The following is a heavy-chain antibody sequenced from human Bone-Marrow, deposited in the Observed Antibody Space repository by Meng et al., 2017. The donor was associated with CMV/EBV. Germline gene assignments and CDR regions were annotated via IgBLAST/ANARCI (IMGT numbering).Heavy chain of an antibody. D-gene: IGHD4-17*01. V-gene: IGHV3-30*16. CDR2: ISYDGSTK. CDR1: GFIFGDHA. J-gene: IGHJ4*02. Sequence: GGTLSLSCAASGFIFGDHAMHWVRQAPGKGLEWVAVISYDGSTKYFADYVKGRFTIYRDNYRDTLFLQMNSLTTEDTGLYYCGGHKYGDEYFLDYWGQGTRVTVSS. CDR3: GGHKYGDEYFLDY.